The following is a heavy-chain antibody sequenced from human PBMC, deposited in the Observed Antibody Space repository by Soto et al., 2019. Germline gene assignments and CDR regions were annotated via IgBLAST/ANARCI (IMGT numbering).Heavy chain of an antibody. CDR2: IYYSGST. Sequence: PSETLSLTWTVSGGSISSGDYCWSWIRQPPGKGLEWIGYIYYSGSTYYNPSLKSRVTISVDTSKNQFSLKLSSVTAADTAVYYCARADYYYYYGMDVWGQGTTVTV. CDR1: GGSISSGDYC. V-gene: IGHV4-30-4*01. J-gene: IGHJ6*02. CDR3: ARADYYYYYGMDV.